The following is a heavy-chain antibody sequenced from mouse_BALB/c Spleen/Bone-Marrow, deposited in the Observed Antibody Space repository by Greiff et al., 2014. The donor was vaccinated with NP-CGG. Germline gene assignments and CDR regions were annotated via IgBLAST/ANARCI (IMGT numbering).Heavy chain of an antibody. Sequence: VHVKQSGAGLVKPGASVKLSCTASGFNIKDTYMHWVKQRPEQGLEWIGRIDPANGNTKYDPKFQGKATITADTSSNTAYLQLSSLTSEDTAVYYCVRSREYYFDYWGQGTTLTVSS. J-gene: IGHJ2*01. D-gene: IGHD1-1*01. CDR2: IDPANGNT. CDR1: GFNIKDTY. V-gene: IGHV14-3*02. CDR3: VRSREYYFDY.